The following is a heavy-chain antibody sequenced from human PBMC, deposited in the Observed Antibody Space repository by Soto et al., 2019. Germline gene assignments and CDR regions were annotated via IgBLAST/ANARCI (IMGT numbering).Heavy chain of an antibody. Sequence: PGGSLRLSCAAPGFTFSSYSMNWVRQAPGKGLEWVSSISSSSSYIYYADSVKGRFTISRDNAKNSLYLQMNSLRAEDTAVYYCARVTVAVAEYFQHWGQGTLVTVSS. D-gene: IGHD6-19*01. CDR3: ARVTVAVAEYFQH. V-gene: IGHV3-21*01. CDR2: ISSSSSYI. J-gene: IGHJ1*01. CDR1: GFTFSSYS.